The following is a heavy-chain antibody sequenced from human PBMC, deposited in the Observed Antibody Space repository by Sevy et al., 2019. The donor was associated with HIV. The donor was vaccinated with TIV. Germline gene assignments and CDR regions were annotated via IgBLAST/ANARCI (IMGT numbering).Heavy chain of an antibody. CDR2: TCDSGAT. D-gene: IGHD3-16*01. J-gene: IGHJ3*01. CDR1: GGSINDQC. CDR3: GRDNGGSVEF. V-gene: IGHV4-59*11. Sequence: SETLSLTCTVSGGSINDQCWSWIRLPPGKGLEWIGYTCDSGATNYNPSLKSRLTISIDKSKSQFSLKLTSVTAADTAVYYCGRDNGGSVEFWGQGTMVTVSS.